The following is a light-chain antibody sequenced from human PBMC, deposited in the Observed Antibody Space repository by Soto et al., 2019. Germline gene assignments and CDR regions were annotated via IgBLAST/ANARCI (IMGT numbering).Light chain of an antibody. J-gene: IGKJ4*01. V-gene: IGKV3-15*01. CDR1: QSVSNN. CDR2: GAS. Sequence: EIVLTQSPATLSLSPGERATLSCRASQSVSNNLAWYQQKPGQAPRLLIYGASTRATGIPARFSGSGSGTEFTLTISSLQSEDFAVYYCQQYNNWPPLTFGGGTKVDI. CDR3: QQYNNWPPLT.